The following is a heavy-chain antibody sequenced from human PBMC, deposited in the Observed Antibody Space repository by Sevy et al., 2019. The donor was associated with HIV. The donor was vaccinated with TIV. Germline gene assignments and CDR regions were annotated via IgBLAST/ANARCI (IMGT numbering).Heavy chain of an antibody. Sequence: GGSLRLSCVASGFVFRDYGMHWVRQAPGKGLEWVAVISYGGNHRYYADSVRDRLTISRDNFKNTVFLEMNSLTVGDTAVYYGVKDSHPDISATGNNWFDSWGQGSRVTVSS. J-gene: IGHJ5*01. CDR2: ISYGGNHR. CDR3: VKDSHPDISATGNNWFDS. V-gene: IGHV3-30*18. CDR1: GFVFRDYG. D-gene: IGHD6-25*01.